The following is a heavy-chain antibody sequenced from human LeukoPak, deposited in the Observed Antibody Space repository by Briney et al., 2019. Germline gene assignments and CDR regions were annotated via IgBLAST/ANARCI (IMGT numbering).Heavy chain of an antibody. CDR2: IYWDDDK. D-gene: IGHD3-10*01. V-gene: IGHV2-5*02. J-gene: IGHJ4*02. Sequence: SGPTLVNPTQTLTVTYNFSVVSLTTPGVAVGWIRQPPGKALEWLAVIYWDDDKRYSFSLNNRLTIIKDTSKNQVVLMLTDVDPVDTATYFCAHGQNYHSGSGTCVPRYFFDDWGQGTLVTVSS. CDR3: AHGQNYHSGSGTCVPRYFFDD. CDR1: VVSLTTPGVA.